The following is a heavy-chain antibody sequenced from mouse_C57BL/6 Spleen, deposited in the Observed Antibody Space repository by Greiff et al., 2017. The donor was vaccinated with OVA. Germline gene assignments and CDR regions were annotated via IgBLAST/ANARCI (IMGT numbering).Heavy chain of an antibody. CDR2: ISYDGSN. Sequence: EVKLVESGPGLVKPSQSLSLTCSVTGYSITSGYYWNWIRQFPGNKLEWMGYISYDGSNNYNPSLKNRISITRDTSKNQFFLKLNSVTTEDTATYYCARDRENYYGSSGYFDYWGQGTTLTVSS. CDR1: GYSITSGYY. CDR3: ARDRENYYGSSGYFDY. V-gene: IGHV3-6*01. D-gene: IGHD1-1*01. J-gene: IGHJ2*01.